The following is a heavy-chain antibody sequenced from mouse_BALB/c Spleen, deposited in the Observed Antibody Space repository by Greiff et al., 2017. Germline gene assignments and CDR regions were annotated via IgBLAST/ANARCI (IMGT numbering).Heavy chain of an antibody. CDR3: ARDGGYFDY. CDR2: IRNKANGYTT. V-gene: IGHV7-3*02. J-gene: IGHJ2*01. CDR1: GFTFTDYY. Sequence: VQLKESGGGLVQPGGSLRLSCATSGFTFTDYYMSWVRQPPGKALEWLGFIRNKANGYTTEYSASVKGRFTISRDNSQSILYLQMNTLRAEDSATYYCARDGGYFDYWGQGTTLTVSS.